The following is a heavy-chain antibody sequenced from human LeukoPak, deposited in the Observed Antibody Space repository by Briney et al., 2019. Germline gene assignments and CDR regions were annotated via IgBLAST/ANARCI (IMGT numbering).Heavy chain of an antibody. D-gene: IGHD3-22*01. CDR1: GYTFTSYG. Sequence: LVKVSCKASGYTFTSYGISWVRQAPGQGLEWMGWISAYNGNTNYAQKFQGRVTMTRDTSISTAYMELSRLRSDDTAVYYCARHYYDSSGYYYYTLDYWGQGTLVTVSS. CDR2: ISAYNGNT. J-gene: IGHJ4*02. CDR3: ARHYYDSSGYYYYTLDY. V-gene: IGHV1-18*01.